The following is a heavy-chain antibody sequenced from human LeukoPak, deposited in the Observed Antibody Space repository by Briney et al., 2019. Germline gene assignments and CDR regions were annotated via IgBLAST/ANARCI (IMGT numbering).Heavy chain of an antibody. D-gene: IGHD3-22*01. CDR2: ISSSSSYI. CDR3: ARDNSRSPYDSSGYFFDY. Sequence: GGSLRLSCAASGFTFRSYEMNWVRQAPGKGLEWVSSISSSSSYIYYADSVKGRFTISRDNAKNSLYLQMNSLRAEDTAVYYCARDNSRSPYDSSGYFFDYWGQGTLVTVSS. V-gene: IGHV3-21*01. CDR1: GFTFRSYE. J-gene: IGHJ4*02.